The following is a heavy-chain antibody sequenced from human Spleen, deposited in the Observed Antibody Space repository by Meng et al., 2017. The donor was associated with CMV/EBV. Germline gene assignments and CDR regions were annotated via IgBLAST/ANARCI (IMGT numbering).Heavy chain of an antibody. CDR1: GFTFSCFN. CDR2: IRSSSSYI. V-gene: IGHV3-21*01. J-gene: IGHJ6*02. Sequence: GESLKISCAASGFTFSCFNINGVRQAPGKGLEWVSSIRSSSSYIYYADSVKGRFTISRDNAKNSPYLQMNSLRADDTAVYYCASDQELLWCGGPVYYGMDVWGQGTTVTVSS. CDR3: ASDQELLWCGGPVYYGMDV. D-gene: IGHD3-10*01.